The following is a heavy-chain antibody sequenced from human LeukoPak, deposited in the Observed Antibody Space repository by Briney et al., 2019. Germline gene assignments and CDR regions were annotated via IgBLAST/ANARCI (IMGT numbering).Heavy chain of an antibody. J-gene: IGHJ4*02. CDR2: ISSNGGST. CDR1: GFTFSSYA. CDR3: VKEKYHWNDAPVLFDY. Sequence: GGSLRLSCSASGFTFSSYAMHWVRQAPGKGLEYVSAISSNGGSTYYADSVKGRFTISRDNSKNTLYLQMSSLRAEDTAVYYCVKEKYHWNDAPVLFDYWGQGTLVTVSS. D-gene: IGHD1-1*01. V-gene: IGHV3-64D*06.